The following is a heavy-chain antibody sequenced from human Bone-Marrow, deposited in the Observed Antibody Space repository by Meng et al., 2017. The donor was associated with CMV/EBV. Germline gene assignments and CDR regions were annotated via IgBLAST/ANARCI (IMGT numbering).Heavy chain of an antibody. CDR3: ARDSEGSDSSGRSPYYFDY. Sequence: GESLKISCAASGFTFSSYGMHWVRQAPGKGLEWVAFIRYDGSNKYYADSVKGRFTISRDNSKKKIYLQMNSLRTEDTAMYYCARDSEGSDSSGRSPYYFDYWGQGTLVTVSS. J-gene: IGHJ4*01. V-gene: IGHV3-30*02. CDR2: IRYDGSNK. D-gene: IGHD3-22*01. CDR1: GFTFSSYG.